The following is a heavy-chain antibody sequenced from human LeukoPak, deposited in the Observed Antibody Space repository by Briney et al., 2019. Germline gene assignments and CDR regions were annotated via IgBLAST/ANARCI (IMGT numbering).Heavy chain of an antibody. V-gene: IGHV1-46*01. CDR3: ARDRAALRYFERGGPDY. CDR2: INPSGGST. J-gene: IGHJ4*02. D-gene: IGHD3-9*01. CDR1: GYTFTSYY. Sequence: ASVKVSCKASGYTFTSYYMPWVRQAPGQGLEWMGIINPSGGSTSYAQKFQGRVTMTRDTSTSTVYMELSSLRSEDTAVYYCARDRAALRYFERGGPDYWGQGTLVAVSS.